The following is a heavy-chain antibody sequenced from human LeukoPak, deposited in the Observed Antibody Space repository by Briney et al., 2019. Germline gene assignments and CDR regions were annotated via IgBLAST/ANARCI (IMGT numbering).Heavy chain of an antibody. D-gene: IGHD3-10*01. J-gene: IGHJ4*02. CDR2: ITSGSTYM. V-gene: IGHV3-21*01. CDR1: GFTFSSSA. CDR3: ATEVREVQDLYY. Sequence: GGSLRLSCAVSGFTFSSSAMNWVRQDPGTGLEWVSSITSGSTYMFYADAVKGRFTISRDDAKNSLYLQMNDLRAEDTAVYYCATEVREVQDLYYWGQGTLVTVSS.